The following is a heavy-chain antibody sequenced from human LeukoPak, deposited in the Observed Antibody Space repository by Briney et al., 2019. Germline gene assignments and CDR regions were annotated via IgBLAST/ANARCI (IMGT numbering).Heavy chain of an antibody. CDR3: ARVRGGNNYHFDY. CDR2: INPNSGGT. Sequence: VSVKVSCKASGYTFTDYYMHWVRQAPGQGLEWMGWINPNSGGTNYAQKFQGRVTMTRDTSITTGYMELGRLRSDDTAVYYCARVRGGNNYHFDYWGQGTLVTVSS. D-gene: IGHD1-26*01. CDR1: GYTFTDYY. J-gene: IGHJ4*02. V-gene: IGHV1-2*02.